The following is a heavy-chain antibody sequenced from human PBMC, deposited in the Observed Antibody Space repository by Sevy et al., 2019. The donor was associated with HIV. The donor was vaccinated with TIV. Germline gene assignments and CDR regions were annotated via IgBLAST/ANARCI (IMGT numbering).Heavy chain of an antibody. V-gene: IGHV1-2*02. CDR1: RYTFTDYY. CDR2: INPNDGVT. CDR3: ARLSTKPTSYEYGLDV. Sequence: ASVKVSCKASRYTFTDYYVHWVRQAPGQGLEWMGWINPNDGVTKYAQRFQGRFTMTRDTSISTAYMDLDRLTPDDTAVYYCARLSTKPTSYEYGLDVRGQGTTVTVSS. D-gene: IGHD5-12*01. J-gene: IGHJ6*01.